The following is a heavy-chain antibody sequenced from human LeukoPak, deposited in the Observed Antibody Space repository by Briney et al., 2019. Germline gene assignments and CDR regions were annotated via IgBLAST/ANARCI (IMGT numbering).Heavy chain of an antibody. D-gene: IGHD3-16*01. Sequence: SETLSLTCTVSGGSIGSYYWSWIRQPPGKGLEWIGYIYYSGSTNYNPSLKSRVTISVDTSKNQFSLKLSSVTAADTAVYYCARSFVGATLGEFDYWGQGTLVTVSS. J-gene: IGHJ4*02. CDR3: ARSFVGATLGEFDY. V-gene: IGHV4-59*01. CDR1: GGSIGSYY. CDR2: IYYSGST.